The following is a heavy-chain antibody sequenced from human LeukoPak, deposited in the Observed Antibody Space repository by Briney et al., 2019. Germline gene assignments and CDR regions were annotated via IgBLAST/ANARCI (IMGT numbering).Heavy chain of an antibody. CDR3: ARDVAIFGVVIIDY. V-gene: IGHV1-69*04. CDR1: GGTFSSYT. J-gene: IGHJ4*02. CDR2: IIPILGIA. Sequence: GASVKVSCKASGGTFSSYTISWVLQAPGQGLEWMGRIIPILGIANYAQKFQGRVTITADKSTSTAYMELSSLRSEDTAVYYCARDVAIFGVVIIDYWGQGTLVTVSS. D-gene: IGHD3-3*01.